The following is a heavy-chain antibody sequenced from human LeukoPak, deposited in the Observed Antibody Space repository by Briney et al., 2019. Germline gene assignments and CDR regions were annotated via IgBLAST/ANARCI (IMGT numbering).Heavy chain of an antibody. CDR1: GGSISSGGYY. CDR3: ASEVVPAASVRSFQH. D-gene: IGHD2-2*01. Sequence: QTLSLTCTVSGGSISSGGYYWSWIRQHPGKGLEWIGYIYYSGSTYYNPSLKSRVTISVDTSKNQFSLKLSSVTAADTAVYYCASEVVPAASVRSFQHWGQGTLVTVSS. CDR2: IYYSGST. J-gene: IGHJ1*01. V-gene: IGHV4-31*03.